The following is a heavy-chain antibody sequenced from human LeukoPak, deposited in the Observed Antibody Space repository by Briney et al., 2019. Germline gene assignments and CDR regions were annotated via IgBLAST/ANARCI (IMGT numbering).Heavy chain of an antibody. V-gene: IGHV4-61*01. Sequence: SETLSLTCTVSGDSISSGHYYWSWIRQPPGKGLEWIGYIYYSGSTNYNPSLKSRVTISVDTSKNQFSLKLSSVTAADTAVYYCARVVKHIVVVTAMWFDPWGQGTLVTVSS. J-gene: IGHJ5*02. D-gene: IGHD2-21*02. CDR1: GDSISSGHYY. CDR2: IYYSGST. CDR3: ARVVKHIVVVTAMWFDP.